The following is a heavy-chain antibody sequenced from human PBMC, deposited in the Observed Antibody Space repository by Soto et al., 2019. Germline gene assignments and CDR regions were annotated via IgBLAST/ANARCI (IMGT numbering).Heavy chain of an antibody. CDR1: GFTFSSYS. V-gene: IGHV3-48*02. J-gene: IGHJ6*02. D-gene: IGHD3-9*01. CDR3: TRWLARARSWNYYYYGMDV. CDR2: ISSSSSTI. Sequence: PGGSLRLSCAASGFTFSSYSMNWVRQAPGKGLEWVSYISSSSSTIYYADSVKGRFTISRANAKNSLYLQMNSLRDEDTAVYYCTRWLARARSWNYYYYGMDVWGQGTTVTV.